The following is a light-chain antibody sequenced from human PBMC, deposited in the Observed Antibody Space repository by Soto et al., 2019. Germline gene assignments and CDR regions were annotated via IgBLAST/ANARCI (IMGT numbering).Light chain of an antibody. Sequence: DIQMTQSPSTLSASVGDRVTITCRASQSISSWLAWCQQKPGKAPKLLIYKASSLESGVPSRFSGSGSGTEFTLTISSLQPDDFATYYCQQYNSYPWTSGQGTKV. CDR3: QQYNSYPWT. CDR2: KAS. CDR1: QSISSW. V-gene: IGKV1-5*03. J-gene: IGKJ1*01.